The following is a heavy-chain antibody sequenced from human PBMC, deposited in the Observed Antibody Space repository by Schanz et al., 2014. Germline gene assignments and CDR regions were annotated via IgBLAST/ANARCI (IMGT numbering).Heavy chain of an antibody. CDR1: GFNFSSYS. CDR3: ARAGYDADNWFDP. V-gene: IGHV3-21*01. D-gene: IGHD2-2*01. CDR2: ISYGTSYI. J-gene: IGHJ5*02. Sequence: EVKMVESGGGLVKPGGSLRLSCAASGFNFSSYSLNWVRQAPGKGLEWVSSISYGTSYIYYAESVKGRFTISRDNAKNSLYLQMNGLRAEDTAVYYCARAGYDADNWFDPWGQGTLVTVSS.